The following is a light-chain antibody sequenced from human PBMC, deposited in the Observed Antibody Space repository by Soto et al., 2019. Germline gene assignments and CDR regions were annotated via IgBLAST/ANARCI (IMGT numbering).Light chain of an antibody. J-gene: IGKJ4*01. CDR3: QHYKTWPLA. CDR2: DAY. CDR1: QGVGST. Sequence: EIVMTQSPATLSVSAGERVTLSCRASQGVGSTLAWYRQQPGQAPRLLIYDAYIRATGVPARFSGSGSGTEFTLTISSLQSEDFAVYYCQHYKTWPLAFGGGTKVYIK. V-gene: IGKV3-15*01.